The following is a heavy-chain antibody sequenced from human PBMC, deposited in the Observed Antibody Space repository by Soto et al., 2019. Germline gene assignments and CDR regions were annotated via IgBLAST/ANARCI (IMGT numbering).Heavy chain of an antibody. CDR3: ASPRLSSDGTTPIDY. V-gene: IGHV3-30*05. J-gene: IGHJ4*02. D-gene: IGHD1-1*01. CDR2: ISSDGSNK. CDR1: GFTFSSYG. Sequence: PGGSLRLSCAASGFTFSSYGMHWVRQAPGKGLDWVAVISSDGSNKYYADSVKGRFTISRDNSKNTLYLQMNSLRAEVTSLYYCASPRLSSDGTTPIDYWGQGTLVTVSS.